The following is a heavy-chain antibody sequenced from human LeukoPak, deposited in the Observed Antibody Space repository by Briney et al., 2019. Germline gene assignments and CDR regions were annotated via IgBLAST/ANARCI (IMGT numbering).Heavy chain of an antibody. J-gene: IGHJ4*02. CDR3: AVNSYGYLYYFDY. Sequence: QPGGSLRLSCAASGFTFSSYAMSWVRQAPGKGLEWVSAISGSGGSTYYADSVKGRFTISRDNSKNTLYLQMNSLRAEDTAVYYCAVNSYGYLYYFDYWGQGTLVTVSS. CDR1: GFTFSSYA. D-gene: IGHD5-18*01. CDR2: ISGSGGST. V-gene: IGHV3-23*01.